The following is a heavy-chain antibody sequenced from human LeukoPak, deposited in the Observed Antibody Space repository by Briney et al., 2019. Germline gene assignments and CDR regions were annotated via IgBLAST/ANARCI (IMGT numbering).Heavy chain of an antibody. CDR1: GFTFSTYS. CDR3: ARDPTGFDY. Sequence: GGSLRLSCAASGFTFSTYSMNWVRQAPGKGLEWVSYISSNSRTIYYADSVKGRFTISRDNAKNSLYLQMNSLRAEDTAVYYCARDPTGFDYWGQGTLVTVSS. J-gene: IGHJ4*02. D-gene: IGHD1-1*01. CDR2: ISSNSRTI. V-gene: IGHV3-48*01.